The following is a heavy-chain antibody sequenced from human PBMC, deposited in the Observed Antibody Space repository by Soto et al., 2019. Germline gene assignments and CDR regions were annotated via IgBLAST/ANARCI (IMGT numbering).Heavy chain of an antibody. CDR1: GGSIRSYY. CDR3: ARGDSSTWLFEF. D-gene: IGHD6-13*01. Sequence: QVQLQESGPGLVKPSETLSLTCTVSGGSIRSYYWSWIRQPPGKGLEWIAYIYYSGSTNYNPSLKSRVTISVATAKNQFSQKLSSVTAADTAVYYCARGDSSTWLFEFWGQGTLVTVSS. CDR2: IYYSGST. V-gene: IGHV4-59*12. J-gene: IGHJ4*02.